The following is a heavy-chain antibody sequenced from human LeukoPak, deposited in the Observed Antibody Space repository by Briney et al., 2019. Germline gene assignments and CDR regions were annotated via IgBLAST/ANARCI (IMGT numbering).Heavy chain of an antibody. Sequence: GGSLRLSCAASGFTFSSYSMSWVRQAPGKGLEWVSAISGSGGSTYYADSVKGRFTISRDNSKNTLYLQMNSLRAEDTAVYYCAKVLRYQLLGSLDCWGQGPLVTVSS. CDR3: AKVLRYQLLGSLDC. CDR2: ISGSGGST. CDR1: GFTFSSYS. J-gene: IGHJ4*02. D-gene: IGHD2-2*01. V-gene: IGHV3-23*01.